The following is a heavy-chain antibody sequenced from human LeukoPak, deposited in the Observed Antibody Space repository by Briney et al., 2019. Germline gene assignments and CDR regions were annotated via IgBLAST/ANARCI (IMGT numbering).Heavy chain of an antibody. V-gene: IGHV3-23*01. Sequence: PGGSLRLSCAASGFTFSNDAMNWVRQAPGKGLEWVSAISGSGGDTYYADSVKGRFTISRDNSKNTLYLQMNSLRAEDTAVYYCRYFLPHFDYWGQGTLVTVSS. D-gene: IGHD2/OR15-2a*01. CDR3: RYFLPHFDY. CDR1: GFTFSNDA. J-gene: IGHJ4*02. CDR2: ISGSGGDT.